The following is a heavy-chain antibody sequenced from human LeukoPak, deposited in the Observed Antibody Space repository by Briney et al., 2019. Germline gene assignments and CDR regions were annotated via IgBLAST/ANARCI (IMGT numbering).Heavy chain of an antibody. V-gene: IGHV3-23*01. CDR3: AKENHGIVGATTLIDY. J-gene: IGHJ4*02. D-gene: IGHD1-26*01. Sequence: GGSLRLPCAASGFTFSSYAMSWVRQAPGKGLEWVSVISASGGNTYYADSVKGRFTISRDNSKNTLYLQMNSLRAEDTAVYYCAKENHGIVGATTLIDYWGQGTLVTVSS. CDR1: GFTFSSYA. CDR2: ISASGGNT.